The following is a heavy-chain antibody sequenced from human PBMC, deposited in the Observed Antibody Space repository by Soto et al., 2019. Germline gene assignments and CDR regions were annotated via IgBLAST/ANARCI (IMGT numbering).Heavy chain of an antibody. D-gene: IGHD1-26*01. CDR3: ARDEWELLSLGIDH. CDR1: GFTFSSYE. V-gene: IGHV3-48*03. Sequence: EVQLVESGGGLVQPGGSLRLSCAASGFTFSSYEMNWVRQAPGKGLEWVSYISSGGTNMYYADSVKGRFTISRDNAKSSLYLQMNALRADDTAVYYCARDEWELLSLGIDHWGHGTLVTVSS. CDR2: ISSGGTNM. J-gene: IGHJ4*01.